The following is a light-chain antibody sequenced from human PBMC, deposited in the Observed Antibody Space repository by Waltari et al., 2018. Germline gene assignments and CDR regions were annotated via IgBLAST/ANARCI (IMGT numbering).Light chain of an antibody. CDR2: GKN. J-gene: IGLJ2*01. CDR1: ILRTYY. V-gene: IGLV3-19*01. CDR3: SSRELSGHVV. Sequence: SSDLTQDPAVSVALGQTVRITCQGDILRTYYGNWCRQKPGQPPELVISGKNNQPSGIPDRFSASSSGNTASLIITGAQAEDEADYYCSSRELSGHVVFGGGTRLTVL.